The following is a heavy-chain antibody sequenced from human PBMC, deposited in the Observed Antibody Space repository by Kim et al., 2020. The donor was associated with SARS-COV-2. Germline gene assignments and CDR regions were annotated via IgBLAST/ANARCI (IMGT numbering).Heavy chain of an antibody. Sequence: ASVKVSCKASGYTFTSYYMHWVRQAPGQGLEWMGIINPSGGSTSYAQKFQGRVTMTRDTSTSTVYMELSSLRSEDTAVYYCARESRGKQLVRERDDAFDIWGQGTMVTVSS. CDR1: GYTFTSYY. CDR3: ARESRGKQLVRERDDAFDI. CDR2: INPSGGST. V-gene: IGHV1-46*01. D-gene: IGHD6-13*01. J-gene: IGHJ3*02.